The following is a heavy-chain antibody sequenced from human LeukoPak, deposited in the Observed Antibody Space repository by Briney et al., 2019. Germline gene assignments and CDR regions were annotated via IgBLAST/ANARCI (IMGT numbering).Heavy chain of an antibody. V-gene: IGHV3-23*01. CDR1: GFTFSTYA. Sequence: PGGSLRLSCAASGFTFSTYAMTWVRQAPGKGLEWVSAISSSGGSTYYADSVKGRFTVSRDNSKNTLYLQMNSLRAEDTAVYYCAKPFVGATYSSDYWGQGTLVTVSS. D-gene: IGHD1-26*01. CDR3: AKPFVGATYSSDY. CDR2: ISSSGGST. J-gene: IGHJ4*02.